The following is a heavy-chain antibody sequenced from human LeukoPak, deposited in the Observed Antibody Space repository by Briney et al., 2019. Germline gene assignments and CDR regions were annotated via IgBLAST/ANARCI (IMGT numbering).Heavy chain of an antibody. CDR3: ARTGGMATLYDAFDI. CDR2: IYRSGST. CDR1: GYSISSGYY. D-gene: IGHD5-24*01. Sequence: SETLSLTCAVSGYSISSGYYWGWIRQSPGKGLGWIGSIYRSGSTYYNPSLKSRVTISVDTSKNRFSLKLSSVTAADTAVYYCARTGGMATLYDAFDIWGQGTMVTVSS. V-gene: IGHV4-38-2*01. J-gene: IGHJ3*02.